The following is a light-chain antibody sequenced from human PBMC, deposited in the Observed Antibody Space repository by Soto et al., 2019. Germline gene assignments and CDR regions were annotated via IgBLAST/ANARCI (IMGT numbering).Light chain of an antibody. V-gene: IGKV1-5*01. CDR2: DAS. Sequence: DIQMTQSPSTLSASVGDRVTITCRASQSISSWLAWYQQKPGKAPKLLIYDASSLESGVPSRSSGSGSGTEFTLTISNLPHDDFATYYCQKYNSYSTFVQGTKVDIK. CDR3: QKYNSYST. J-gene: IGKJ1*01. CDR1: QSISSW.